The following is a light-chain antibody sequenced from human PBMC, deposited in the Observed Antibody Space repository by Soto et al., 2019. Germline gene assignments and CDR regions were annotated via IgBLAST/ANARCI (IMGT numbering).Light chain of an antibody. V-gene: IGKV3-20*01. CDR3: KQYGSSPRT. CDR1: QSVTTY. CDR2: DAY. J-gene: IGKJ1*01. Sequence: EIVLTQSPATLSLSPGESAALSCRASQSVTTYLAWYQQKLGQAHRLXIYDAYNRATGIQARFSGSGSGTDFTLTIRRLEPEDFAVYYCKQYGSSPRTFGQGTKVDIK.